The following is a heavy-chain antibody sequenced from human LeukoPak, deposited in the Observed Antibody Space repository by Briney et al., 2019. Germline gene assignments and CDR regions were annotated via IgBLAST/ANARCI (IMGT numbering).Heavy chain of an antibody. CDR1: GFTFSSYE. CDR2: ISSSGNTI. Sequence: GGSLRLSCAASGFTFSSYEMNWVRQAPGKGLEWVSYISSSGNTIYYADSVKGRFTISRDNAKNSLYLQMNSLRAEDTAVYYCARDAVYYDILTGSQDAFDIWGQGTMVTVSS. J-gene: IGHJ3*02. V-gene: IGHV3-48*03. D-gene: IGHD3-9*01. CDR3: ARDAVYYDILTGSQDAFDI.